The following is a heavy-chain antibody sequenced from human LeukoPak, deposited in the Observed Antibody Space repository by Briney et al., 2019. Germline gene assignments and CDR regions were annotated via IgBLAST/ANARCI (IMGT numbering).Heavy chain of an antibody. D-gene: IGHD2-15*01. J-gene: IGHJ4*02. CDR2: IYYSGST. CDR1: GGSISSGGYY. Sequence: PSETLPLTCTVSGGSISSGGYYWSWIRQPPGKGLEWIGYIYYSGSTNYNPSLKSRVTISVDTSKNQFSLRLSSVTAADTAVYYCARLGCSGGSCYDEYWGQGTLVTVSS. CDR3: ARLGCSGGSCYDEY. V-gene: IGHV4-61*08.